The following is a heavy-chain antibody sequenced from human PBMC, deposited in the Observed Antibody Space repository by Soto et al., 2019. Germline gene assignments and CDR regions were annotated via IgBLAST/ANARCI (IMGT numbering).Heavy chain of an antibody. J-gene: IGHJ4*02. V-gene: IGHV3-48*01. CDR3: ARVSRRDDFWSGYYRNAYYFDY. CDR2: ISSSSSTI. CDR1: GFTFSSYS. D-gene: IGHD3-3*01. Sequence: GGSLRLSCAASGFTFSSYSMNWVRQAPGKGLEWVSYISSSSSTIYYADSVKGRFTISRDNAKNSLYLQMNSLRAEDTAVYYCARVSRRDDFWSGYYRNAYYFDYWGQGTLVTVSS.